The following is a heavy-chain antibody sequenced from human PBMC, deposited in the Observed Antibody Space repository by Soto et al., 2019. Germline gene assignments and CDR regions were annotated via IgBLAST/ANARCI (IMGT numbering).Heavy chain of an antibody. CDR1: GFIFSTYA. CDR3: ARDTTRGMVRIYYGMDV. V-gene: IGHV3-33*01. CDR2: IGYDGSNK. D-gene: IGHD3-10*01. J-gene: IGHJ6*02. Sequence: QVQLLESGGGVVQPGGSLRLSCAASGFIFSTYAMHWVRQAPGKGLEWVAVIGYDGSNKYYADSVKGRFTISRDNSKNALSLQLHSLQAEDPAVYYCARDTTRGMVRIYYGMDVWVQVATVTVTS.